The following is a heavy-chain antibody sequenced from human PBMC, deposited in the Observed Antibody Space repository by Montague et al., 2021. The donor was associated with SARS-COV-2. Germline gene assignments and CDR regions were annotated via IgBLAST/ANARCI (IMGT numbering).Heavy chain of an antibody. CDR3: ARGYCSGSGCYYYYGMDV. CDR1: GGSFSGYY. V-gene: IGHV4-34*01. CDR2: TNDGGRT. J-gene: IGHJ6*02. Sequence: SETLSLTCAVYGGSFSGYYWSWIRQPPGRGLEWIGETNDGGRTNYNPSRKGRVTISVDTSKNQFSLRLSSVTAAETAVYYCARGYCSGSGCYYYYGMDVWGQETTVTVSS. D-gene: IGHD2-15*01.